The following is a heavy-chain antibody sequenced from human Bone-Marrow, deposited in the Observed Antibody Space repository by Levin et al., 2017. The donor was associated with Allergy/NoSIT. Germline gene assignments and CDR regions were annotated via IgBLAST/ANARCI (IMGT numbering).Heavy chain of an antibody. CDR1: GGTFSSYA. CDR2: IIPIFGTA. Sequence: SVKVSCKASGGTFSSYAISWVRQAPGQGLEWMGGIIPIFGTANYAQKFQGRVTITADESTSTAYMELSSLRSEDTAVYYCARWRREPDAFDIWGQGTMVTVSS. J-gene: IGHJ3*02. V-gene: IGHV1-69*13. CDR3: ARWRREPDAFDI. D-gene: IGHD1-26*01.